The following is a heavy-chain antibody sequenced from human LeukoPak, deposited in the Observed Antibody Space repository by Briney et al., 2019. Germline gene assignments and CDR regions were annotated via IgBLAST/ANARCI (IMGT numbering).Heavy chain of an antibody. CDR2: MYYTGSN. J-gene: IGHJ4*02. V-gene: IGHV4-59*01. CDR1: GGSISTYH. Sequence: PSETLSLTCTVSGGSISTYHWSWLRQPPGKGLEWIGYMYYTGSNNYNPSLRSRVTISIDRYKNQFSLKLSSVTAADTAVYYCARDADGSKVFDYWGRGTLVTVSS. CDR3: ARDADGSKVFDY. D-gene: IGHD3-22*01.